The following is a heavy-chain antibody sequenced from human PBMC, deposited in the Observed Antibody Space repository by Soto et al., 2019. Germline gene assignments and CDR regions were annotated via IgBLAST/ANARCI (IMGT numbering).Heavy chain of an antibody. Sequence: GGSLRLSFAASGFTFSSYWMSWVRQAPGKGLEWVANIKQDGSEKYYVDSVKGRFTISRDNAENSLYLQMTSLRAEDTAVYHCARSLSAIPGESWGQGTLVTVSS. CDR1: GFTFSSYW. J-gene: IGHJ5*02. D-gene: IGHD2-21*01. CDR3: ARSLSAIPGES. CDR2: IKQDGSEK. V-gene: IGHV3-7*03.